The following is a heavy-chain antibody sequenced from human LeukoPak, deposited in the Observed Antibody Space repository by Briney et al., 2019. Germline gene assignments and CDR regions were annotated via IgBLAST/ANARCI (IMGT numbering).Heavy chain of an antibody. CDR1: GYRFTSYW. CDR3: ARLRANTGTYYFDY. D-gene: IGHD1-7*01. V-gene: IGHV5-51*01. Sequence: GESLKIFCKGSGYRFTSYWIGWVRPMPGKGLEWMGIIYPGDSDTRYSPSFQGQATISADKSISTAYLQWSSLKASDTAMYYCARLRANTGTYYFDYWGQGTLVTVSS. CDR2: IYPGDSDT. J-gene: IGHJ4*02.